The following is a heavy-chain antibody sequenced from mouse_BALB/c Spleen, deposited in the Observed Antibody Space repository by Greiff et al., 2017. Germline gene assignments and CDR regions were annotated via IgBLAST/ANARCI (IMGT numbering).Heavy chain of an antibody. CDR3: ARTGAEEAWFAY. J-gene: IGHJ3*01. CDR1: GYSFTGYT. V-gene: IGHV1-18*01. CDR2: INPDNGGT. Sequence: VQLQQSGPELVKPGASMKISCKASGYSFTGYTMNWVKQSHGKNLEWIGLINPDNGGTSYNQKFKGKATLTVDKSSSTAYMQHLSLTSEDSAVYYYARTGAEEAWFAYWGQGTLVTVSA. D-gene: IGHD4-1*01.